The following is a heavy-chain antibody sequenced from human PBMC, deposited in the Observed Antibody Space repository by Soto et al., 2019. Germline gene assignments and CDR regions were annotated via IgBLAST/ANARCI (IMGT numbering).Heavy chain of an antibody. D-gene: IGHD3-10*01. J-gene: IGHJ6*01. CDR2: IYSSGDI. Sequence: PSETLSLTCTVSGASINSYYWSWIRQPPGKGLEWIGYIYSSGDINYNPSLKGRATISIDTSKNQFSLKLRSVTAADTAVYYCARHQRMVRGVNGYYGMDVWGQATTVNVSS. CDR1: GASINSYY. CDR3: ARHQRMVRGVNGYYGMDV. V-gene: IGHV4-59*08.